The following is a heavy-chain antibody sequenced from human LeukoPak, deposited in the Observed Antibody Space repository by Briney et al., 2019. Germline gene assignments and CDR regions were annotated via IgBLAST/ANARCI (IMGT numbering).Heavy chain of an antibody. J-gene: IGHJ3*02. CDR2: IIPIFGTA. V-gene: IGHV1-69*13. D-gene: IGHD6-13*01. CDR1: GGTFSSYA. Sequence: GASVKVSCKASGGTFSSYAISWVRQAPGQGLEWMGGIIPIFGTANYAQKFQGRVTITADESTSTAYMELSSLRSEDTAVYYCARDDSSSYAFDIWGQGTMVTVSS. CDR3: ARDDSSSYAFDI.